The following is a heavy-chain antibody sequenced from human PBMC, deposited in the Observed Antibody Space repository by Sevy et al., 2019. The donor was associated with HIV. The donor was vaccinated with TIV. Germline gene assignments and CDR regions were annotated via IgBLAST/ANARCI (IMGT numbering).Heavy chain of an antibody. V-gene: IGHV1-2*02. J-gene: IGHJ6*02. CDR1: GYTFTGYY. Sequence: ASVKVSCKASGYTFTGYYMHWVRQAPGQGLEWMGWINPNSGGTKYAQKFQGRVTMTRDTSFSTAYLGLGRLRSDDTAVYYCARDGDSGGSYYSYYGMDVWGQGTTVTVSS. CDR2: INPNSGGT. D-gene: IGHD6-19*01. CDR3: ARDGDSGGSYYSYYGMDV.